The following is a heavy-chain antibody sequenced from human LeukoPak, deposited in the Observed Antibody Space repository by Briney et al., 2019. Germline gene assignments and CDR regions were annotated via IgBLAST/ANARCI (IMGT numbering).Heavy chain of an antibody. CDR3: ARDCSGGSCDAFDV. CDR2: IWYDGSNK. J-gene: IGHJ3*01. V-gene: IGHV3-33*01. D-gene: IGHD2-15*01. Sequence: GRSLRLSCAASGFTFSSYGMHWVRQAPGKGLEWVAVIWYDGSNKYYADSVKGRFTISRDNSKNTLYLQMNSLRAEDTAVCYCARDCSGGSCDAFDVWGQGTMVTVSS. CDR1: GFTFSSYG.